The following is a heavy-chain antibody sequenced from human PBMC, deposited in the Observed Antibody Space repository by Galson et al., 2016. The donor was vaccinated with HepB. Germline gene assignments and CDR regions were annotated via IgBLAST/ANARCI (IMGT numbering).Heavy chain of an antibody. D-gene: IGHD3-10*01. CDR1: GFNFNIYR. CDR2: IGFNPNNL. CDR3: ARDHSLGPGVVYYFDK. Sequence: SLRLSCAASGFNFNIYRMNWVRQAPGKGLEWVAAIGFNPNNLYYADSVKGRFTIARDNTRSSLFLQMNSLTVEDTAVYFCARDHSLGPGVVYYFDKWGQGTLVTVSS. V-gene: IGHV3-21*01. J-gene: IGHJ4*02.